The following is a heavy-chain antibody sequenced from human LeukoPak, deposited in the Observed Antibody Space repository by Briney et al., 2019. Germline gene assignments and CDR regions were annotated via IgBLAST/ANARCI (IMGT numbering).Heavy chain of an antibody. CDR2: IYRGNT. Sequence: GGSLRLSCEVSGFIAGYNYMSWVRQAPGKGLEWVSVIYRGNTYYADSVKGRFTISRDDSKNTVFLQMNNLRVEDTADYFCASYYCSSGSCYFDHWGQGTLVTVPS. CDR3: ASYYCSSGSCYFDH. D-gene: IGHD2-15*01. CDR1: GFIAGYNY. J-gene: IGHJ4*02. V-gene: IGHV3-53*01.